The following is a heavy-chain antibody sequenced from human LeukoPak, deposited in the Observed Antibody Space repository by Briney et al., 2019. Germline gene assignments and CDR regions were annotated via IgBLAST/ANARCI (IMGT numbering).Heavy chain of an antibody. V-gene: IGHV3-7*03. D-gene: IGHD6-19*01. CDR3: ARLSGPGSGWTTLDY. CDR2: IKEDGGEK. CDR1: GFTFSSYW. J-gene: IGHJ4*02. Sequence: GGSLRLSCAASGFTFSSYWMSWVRQAPGKGLEWVANIKEDGGEKYSVDSVKGRSTISRDTAKNSLYLQMNSLRAEDTALYYCARLSGPGSGWTTLDYWGQGTLVTVSS.